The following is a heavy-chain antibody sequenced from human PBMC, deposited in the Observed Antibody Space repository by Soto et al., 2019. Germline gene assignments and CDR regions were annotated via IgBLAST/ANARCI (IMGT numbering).Heavy chain of an antibody. J-gene: IGHJ4*02. Sequence: QVQLQQWGPGLLKPSETLSLTCSVNGGSFSYYYWSWIRQSPGKGLEWIGEINHSGTINFNPSLKSRVTISIDTSENQFSLTLRSVTAADTAIYYCARSFRGVSLDWGKGTLVTVSS. V-gene: IGHV4-34*02. CDR2: INHSGTI. CDR3: ARSFRGVSLD. D-gene: IGHD3-10*01. CDR1: GGSFSYYY.